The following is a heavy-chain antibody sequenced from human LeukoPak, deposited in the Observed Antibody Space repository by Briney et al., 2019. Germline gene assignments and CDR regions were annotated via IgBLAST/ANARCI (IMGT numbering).Heavy chain of an antibody. D-gene: IGHD6-13*01. CDR1: GGSIRSYY. V-gene: IGHV4-59*01. J-gene: IGHJ2*01. CDR3: ARVYYSNSYDYWYFDL. Sequence: LETLSLTCTVSGGSIRSYYWSWIRQPPGKGLEWIAYIYYSGSTNYNPSLKSRVTISVDTSKNQFSLKLSSVTAADTAVYYCARVYYSNSYDYWYFDLRGRGTLVTVSS. CDR2: IYYSGST.